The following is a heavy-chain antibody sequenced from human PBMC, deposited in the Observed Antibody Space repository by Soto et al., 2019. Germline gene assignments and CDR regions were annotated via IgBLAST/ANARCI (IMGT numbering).Heavy chain of an antibody. Sequence: GPTLVNPTETLTLTCTFSGFSLTTSGVGVGWIRQPPGKALEWLALIYWDDDERYSPSLKSRLTITKDTTENQVVLTMTNMDHIDTATYFCAHRLVSGDGWFDPWGQGTLVTVSS. D-gene: IGHD1-26*01. V-gene: IGHV2-5*02. CDR1: GFSLTTSGVG. CDR3: AHRLVSGDGWFDP. CDR2: IYWDDDE. J-gene: IGHJ5*02.